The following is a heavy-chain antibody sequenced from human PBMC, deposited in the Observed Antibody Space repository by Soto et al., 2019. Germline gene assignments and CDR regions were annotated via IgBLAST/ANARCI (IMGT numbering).Heavy chain of an antibody. J-gene: IGHJ3*02. V-gene: IGHV3-48*01. CDR3: ARDSSSMTTYLGPDAFDI. Sequence: GGSLRLSCAASGFTFSSYSMNWVRQAPGKGLEWVSYISSSSSTIYYADSVKGRFTISRDNAKNSLYLQMNSLRAEDTAVYYCARDSSSMTTYLGPDAFDIWGQGTMVTVSS. CDR1: GFTFSSYS. D-gene: IGHD3-16*01. CDR2: ISSSSSTI.